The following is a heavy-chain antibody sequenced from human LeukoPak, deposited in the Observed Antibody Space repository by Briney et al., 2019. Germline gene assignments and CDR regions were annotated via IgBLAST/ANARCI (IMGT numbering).Heavy chain of an antibody. CDR2: ISAYNGNT. J-gene: IGHJ4*02. CDR1: GYTFTSYG. D-gene: IGHD3-10*01. Sequence: ASVKVSCKASGYTFTSYGISWARQAPGQGLEWMGWISAYNGNTNYAQKLQGRVTITADESTSTAYMELSSLRSEDTAVYYCASSPYYYGSGSRNPYFDYWGQGTLVTVSS. CDR3: ASSPYYYGSGSRNPYFDY. V-gene: IGHV1-18*01.